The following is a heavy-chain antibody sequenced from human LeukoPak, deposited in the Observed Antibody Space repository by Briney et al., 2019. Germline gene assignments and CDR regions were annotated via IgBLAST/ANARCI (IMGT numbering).Heavy chain of an antibody. J-gene: IGHJ4*02. V-gene: IGHV3-30*02. CDR3: AKGVWFGDEYYFDY. CDR1: GFTFSSYG. CDR2: IRYDGSNK. D-gene: IGHD3-10*01. Sequence: GGSLRLSCAASGFTFSSYGMHWVRQAPGKGLEWVAFIRYDGSNKYYADSVKGRFTISRANSKNTLYLQMNSLRAEDTAVYYCAKGVWFGDEYYFDYWGQGTLVTVSS.